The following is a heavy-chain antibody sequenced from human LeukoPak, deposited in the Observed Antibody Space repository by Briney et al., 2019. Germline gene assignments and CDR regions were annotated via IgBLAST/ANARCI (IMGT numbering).Heavy chain of an antibody. CDR3: AKGMYGVGGALDY. J-gene: IGHJ4*02. CDR1: GFIFSTSG. Sequence: GGSLRLSCAASGFIFSTSGMNWVRHPPGGGLECVSGITAGGGNTYYGDSMTGRFTIYRDDSKDTLFLQMNSLRCEATAVNYCAKGMYGVGGALDYWGRGSLVTVPS. CDR2: ITAGGGNT. V-gene: IGHV3-23*01. D-gene: IGHD2-21*01.